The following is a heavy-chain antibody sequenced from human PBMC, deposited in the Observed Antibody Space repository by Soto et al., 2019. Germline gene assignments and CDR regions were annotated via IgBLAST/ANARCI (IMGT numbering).Heavy chain of an antibody. D-gene: IGHD6-25*01. V-gene: IGHV5-51*01. Sequence: GESLKISCKGSGYSFTNYWIAWVRQMPGKGLEWMGIIYPGDSDTRYSPSFQGQVSISADKSISTAYLQWSSLKASDTAMYYCARLERQHYYGMDVWGQGTTVTV. CDR1: GYSFTNYW. CDR2: IYPGDSDT. CDR3: ARLERQHYYGMDV. J-gene: IGHJ6*02.